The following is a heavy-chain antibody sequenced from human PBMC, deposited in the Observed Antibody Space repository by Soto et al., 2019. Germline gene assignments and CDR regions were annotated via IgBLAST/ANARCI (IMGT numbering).Heavy chain of an antibody. D-gene: IGHD2-15*01. CDR2: ISYDGSNK. J-gene: IGHJ4*02. CDR1: GFTFSSYG. CDR3: AKDLRRYCSGGSCDSDF. V-gene: IGHV3-30*18. Sequence: QVQLVESGGGVVQPGRSLRLSCAASGFTFSSYGMHWVRQAPGKGLEWVAVISYDGSNKYYADSVKGRFTISRDNSKNTRYLKMNSLRAEDTAVYYWAKDLRRYCSGGSCDSDFWGQGTLVTVSS.